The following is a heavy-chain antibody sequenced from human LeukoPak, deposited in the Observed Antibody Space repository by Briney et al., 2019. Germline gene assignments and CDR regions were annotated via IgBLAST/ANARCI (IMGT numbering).Heavy chain of an antibody. Sequence: GASVKVSCKASGYTFTSYGISWVRQAPGQGLEWMGWISAYNGNTNYAQKLQGRVTMTTDTSTSTAYMELRSLRSDDTAVYYCARDYDILTGIVFVYFDYWGQGTLVTVSS. CDR2: ISAYNGNT. CDR1: GYTFTSYG. J-gene: IGHJ4*02. D-gene: IGHD3-9*01. V-gene: IGHV1-18*01. CDR3: ARDYDILTGIVFVYFDY.